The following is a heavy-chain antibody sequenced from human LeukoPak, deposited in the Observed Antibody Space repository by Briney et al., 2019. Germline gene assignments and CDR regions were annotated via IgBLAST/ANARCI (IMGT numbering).Heavy chain of an antibody. CDR2: IKQDGSEK. J-gene: IGHJ4*02. Sequence: PGGSLRLSCAASGFTFSSYWMSWVRQAPGKGLEWVANIKQDGSEKYYVDSVKGRFTISRDNAKNSLYLQMNSLRAEDTAVYYCARDRAFIVGATFGWGQGTLVNVSS. CDR3: ARDRAFIVGATFG. D-gene: IGHD1-26*01. V-gene: IGHV3-7*01. CDR1: GFTFSSYW.